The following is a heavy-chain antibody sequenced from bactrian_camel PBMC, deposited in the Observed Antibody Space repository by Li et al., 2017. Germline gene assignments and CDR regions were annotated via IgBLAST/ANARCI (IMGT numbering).Heavy chain of an antibody. CDR3: AADAAWKCASGSWPQGY. CDR1: GSTFSGYP. J-gene: IGHJ4*01. D-gene: IGHD1*01. V-gene: IGHV3S35*01. Sequence: VESGGGLVQPGGSLRLSCAASGSTFSGYPMSWVRQAPGKGLEWVSSINTDGRTTSYADSVKGRFTISQDSAGNTVYLQMNSLKSEDTAVYYCAADAAWKCASGSWPQGYWGQGTQVTVS. CDR2: INTDGRTT.